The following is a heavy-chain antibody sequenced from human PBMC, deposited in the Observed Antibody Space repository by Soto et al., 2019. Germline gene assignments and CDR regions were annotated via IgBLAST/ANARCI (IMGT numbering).Heavy chain of an antibody. CDR2: VFYKGNT. D-gene: IGHD3-22*01. J-gene: IGHJ3*01. Sequence: QVHLQESGPGLVKPSQTLSLTCTVSGDSISSGEYYWAWSRQPPGKGLEWIGYVFYKGNTYYNPSLTSRLSIDVDTAKSQFSLRLSSVTAADTAVYYCARRYYVDSSGYADALDVWGQGTNVIVSS. CDR1: GDSISSGEYY. V-gene: IGHV4-30-4*01. CDR3: ARRYYVDSSGYADALDV.